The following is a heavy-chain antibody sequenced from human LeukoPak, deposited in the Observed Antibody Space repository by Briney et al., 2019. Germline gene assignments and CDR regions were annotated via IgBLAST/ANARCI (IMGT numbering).Heavy chain of an antibody. V-gene: IGHV3-11*01. CDR1: GFTFSDYY. CDR3: VREMSYYDSGTYYNSFDY. D-gene: IGHD3-10*01. J-gene: IGHJ4*02. Sequence: GGSLRLSCAASGFTFSDYYMNWIRQAPGKGLEWVSYISSGGSPIYYADSVKGRFTISRDNANNSLYLQMNSLRAADTAIYYCVREMSYYDSGTYYNSFDYWGQGTLVTVSS. CDR2: ISSGGSPI.